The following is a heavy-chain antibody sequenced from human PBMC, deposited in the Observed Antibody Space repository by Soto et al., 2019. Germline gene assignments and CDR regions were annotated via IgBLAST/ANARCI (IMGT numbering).Heavy chain of an antibody. CDR1: GGSFSGYY. CDR3: ARGFGCSGGSCYSGGRNNWFDP. D-gene: IGHD2-15*01. Sequence: QVQLQQWGAGLLKPSETLSLTCAVYGGSFSGYYWSWIRQPPGKGLEWIGEINHSGSTNYNPSLKSRVTISVDTSKNQFSLKLSSVTAADTAVYYCARGFGCSGGSCYSGGRNNWFDPWGQGTLVTVSS. J-gene: IGHJ5*02. V-gene: IGHV4-34*01. CDR2: INHSGST.